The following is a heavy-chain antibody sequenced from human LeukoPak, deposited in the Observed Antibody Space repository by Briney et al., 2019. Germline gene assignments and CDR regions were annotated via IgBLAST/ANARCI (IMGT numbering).Heavy chain of an antibody. Sequence: SETLSLTCAVYGGSFSGYYWSWIRQPPGKGLEWIGEINHSGSTNYNPSLKSRVTISVDTSKNQFSLNLSSVTAADTAVYYCARGRRPVAGTFRPFDHWGQGTLVTVSS. CDR3: ARGRRPVAGTFRPFDH. J-gene: IGHJ4*02. D-gene: IGHD6-19*01. V-gene: IGHV4-34*01. CDR1: GGSFSGYY. CDR2: INHSGST.